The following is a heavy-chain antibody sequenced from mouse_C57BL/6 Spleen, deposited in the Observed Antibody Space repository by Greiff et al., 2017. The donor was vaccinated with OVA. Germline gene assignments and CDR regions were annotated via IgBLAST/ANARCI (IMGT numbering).Heavy chain of an antibody. Sequence: EVKLEESGPGLVKPSQSLSLTCSVTGYSITSGYYWNWIRQFPGNKLEWMGYISYDGSNNYNPSLKNRISITRDTSKNQFFLKLNSVTTEDTATYYCARGRTDYFDYWGQGTTLTVSS. CDR2: ISYDGSN. J-gene: IGHJ2*01. CDR1: GYSITSGYY. CDR3: ARGRTDYFDY. V-gene: IGHV3-6*01.